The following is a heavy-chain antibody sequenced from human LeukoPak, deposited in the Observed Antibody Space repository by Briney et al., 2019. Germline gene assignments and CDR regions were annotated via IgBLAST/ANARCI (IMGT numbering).Heavy chain of an antibody. Sequence: SETLSLTCAVYGGSFSGYYWSWIRQPPGKGLEWIGEINHSGSTNYNPSLKSRVTISVDTSKNQFSLKLSSVTAADTAVYYCASPYCSSSSCVNAFDIWGQGTMVTVSS. CDR3: ASPYCSSSSCVNAFDI. V-gene: IGHV4-34*01. D-gene: IGHD2-2*01. CDR1: GGSFSGYY. J-gene: IGHJ3*02. CDR2: INHSGST.